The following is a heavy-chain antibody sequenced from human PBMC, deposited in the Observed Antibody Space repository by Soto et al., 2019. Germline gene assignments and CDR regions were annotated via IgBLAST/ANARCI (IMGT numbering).Heavy chain of an antibody. V-gene: IGHV4-4*02. CDR1: GGFISSSNW. D-gene: IGHD3-16*01. CDR3: ARWGVWHPRAGYYYYSMDV. J-gene: IGHJ6*02. Sequence: QVQLQESGPGLVKPSGTLSLTCAVSGGFISSSNWWRWVRQPPGKGLEWIGEIYHSGSTNYNPALKSRVTISVDQSKSQFALKLSSVTAADTAVYYCARWGVWHPRAGYYYYSMDVWGQGTTVTVSS. CDR2: IYHSGST.